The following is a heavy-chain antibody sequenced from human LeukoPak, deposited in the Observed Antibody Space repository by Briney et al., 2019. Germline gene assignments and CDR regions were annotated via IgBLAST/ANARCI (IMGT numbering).Heavy chain of an antibody. CDR2: IYHSGST. D-gene: IGHD1-1*01. CDR3: ARTEPSGTTSH. J-gene: IGHJ4*02. V-gene: IGHV4-38-2*02. Sequence: AETLSLTCTVSGYSISSGYYWGWIRQPPGKGLEWIGSIYHSGSTYYNPSLKSRVTLSVDTSRNQFSLSLRSMTAANTAVYYCARTEPSGTTSHWGQGTLVTVSS. CDR1: GYSISSGYY.